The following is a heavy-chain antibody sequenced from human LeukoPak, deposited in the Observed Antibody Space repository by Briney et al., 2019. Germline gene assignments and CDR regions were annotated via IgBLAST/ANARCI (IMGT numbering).Heavy chain of an antibody. CDR3: ARGGICCSGGSCYSESWFDP. J-gene: IGHJ5*02. Sequence: ASVKVSCKASGGTFSSYAISWVRQAPGQGLEWMGRIIPIFGTANYAQKFQGRVTITTDESTSTAYMELSSLRSEDTAVYYCARGGICCSGGSCYSESWFDPWGQGTLVTVSS. V-gene: IGHV1-69*05. CDR2: IIPIFGTA. D-gene: IGHD2-15*01. CDR1: GGTFSSYA.